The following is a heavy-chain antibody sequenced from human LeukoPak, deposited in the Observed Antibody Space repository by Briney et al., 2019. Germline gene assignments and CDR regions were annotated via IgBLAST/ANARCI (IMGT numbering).Heavy chain of an antibody. CDR2: ISVSGAVT. V-gene: IGHV3-23*01. J-gene: IGHJ4*02. D-gene: IGHD5-12*01. CDR1: GFTFSSYA. CDR3: ARDVRWLRFVFDH. Sequence: PGGSLRLSCAASGFTFSSYAMSWVRQAPGKGLEWVSAISVSGAVTYYTGSVKGRFTISRDDSKNTLCLQMNSLRDEDTAVYYCARDVRWLRFVFDHWGQGIPVTVSS.